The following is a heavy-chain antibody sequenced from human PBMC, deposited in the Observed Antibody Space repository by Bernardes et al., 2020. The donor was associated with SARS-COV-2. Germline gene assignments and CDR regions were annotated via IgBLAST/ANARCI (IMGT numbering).Heavy chain of an antibody. CDR3: ARDRYYSGGSCFSDL. V-gene: IGHV3-23*01. CDR1: EFTFGSYA. Sequence: GGSLRLSCEVSEFTFGSYAMSWVRQTPGKGLEWVSIIGGSGGNTYYADSVKGRFTISRDNSRNMLYLQMNSLRADDTAVYYCARDRYYSGGSCFSDLWGQGTLVTVSS. CDR2: IGGSGGNT. J-gene: IGHJ4*02. D-gene: IGHD2-15*01.